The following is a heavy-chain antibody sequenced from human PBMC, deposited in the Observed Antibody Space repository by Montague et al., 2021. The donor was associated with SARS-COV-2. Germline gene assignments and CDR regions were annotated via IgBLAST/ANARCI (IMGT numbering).Heavy chain of an antibody. CDR3: ARDAGTEGYDFLTGYYRVFDY. CDR1: GFTFSSYS. J-gene: IGHJ4*02. V-gene: IGHV3-48*04. D-gene: IGHD3-9*01. CDR2: ISSSSSTI. Sequence: SRRLSCAASGFTFSSYSMNWVRQAPGKGLEWVSYISSSSSTIYYADSVKGRFTISRDNAKNSLYLQTNSLRAEDTAVYYCARDAGTEGYDFLTGYYRVFDYWGQGTLVTVSS.